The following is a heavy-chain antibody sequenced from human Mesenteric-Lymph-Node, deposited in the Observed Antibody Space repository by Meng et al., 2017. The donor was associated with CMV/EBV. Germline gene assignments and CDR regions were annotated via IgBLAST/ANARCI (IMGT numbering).Heavy chain of an antibody. CDR1: GFTFDDYG. V-gene: IGHV3-20*04. D-gene: IGHD1-26*01. J-gene: IGHJ6*02. CDR2: INWNGGST. Sequence: GGSLRLSCAASGFTFDDYGMSWVRQAPGKGLEWVSGINWNGGSTGYADSVKGRFTISRDNAKNSLYLQMNSLRAEDTALYYCARVEAGATGYYYYGMDVWGQGTTVTVSS. CDR3: ARVEAGATGYYYYGMDV.